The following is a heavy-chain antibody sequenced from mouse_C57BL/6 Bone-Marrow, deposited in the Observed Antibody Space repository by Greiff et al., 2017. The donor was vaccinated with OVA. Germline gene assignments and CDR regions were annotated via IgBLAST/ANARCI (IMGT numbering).Heavy chain of an antibody. CDR2: INPSSGYT. D-gene: IGHD1-1*01. Sequence: VQRVESGAELARPGASVKMSCKASGYTFTSYTMHWVKQRPGQGLEWIGYINPSSGYTKYNQKFKDKATLTADKSSSTAYMQLSSLTSEDSAVYYCARRDYGSSNWYFDVWGTGTTVTVSS. CDR1: GYTFTSYT. J-gene: IGHJ1*03. V-gene: IGHV1-4*01. CDR3: ARRDYGSSNWYFDV.